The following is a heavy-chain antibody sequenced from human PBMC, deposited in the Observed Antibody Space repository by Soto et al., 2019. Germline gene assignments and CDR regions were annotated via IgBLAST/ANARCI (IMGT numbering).Heavy chain of an antibody. CDR2: VSANNGNT. J-gene: IGHJ4*02. V-gene: IGHV1-18*01. D-gene: IGHD5-12*01. CDR3: ARVPSGYDFAY. CDR1: GYTFTSYG. Sequence: QVQLVQSGAEVKKPGASVKVSCKASGYTFTSYGINWVRQAPGQGLEWMGLVSANNGNTHYAQKLQGRVTMTTDTSTSTAYMELRSLRSDDTAVYYCARVPSGYDFAYWGQGTLVTVSS.